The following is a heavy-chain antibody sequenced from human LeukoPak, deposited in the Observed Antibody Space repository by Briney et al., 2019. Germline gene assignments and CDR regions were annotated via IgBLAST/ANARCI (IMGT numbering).Heavy chain of an antibody. CDR1: GFSVNSNY. V-gene: IGHV3-53*04. Sequence: TGGSLRLSCAASGFSVNSNYMSWVRQAPGKGLEWVLVIYSGGSTYYADSVKGRFTISRHISKNTLYLQMNSLRAEDTAVYYCARAGPYDAFDIWGQGTMVTVSS. D-gene: IGHD1-14*01. CDR2: IYSGGST. CDR3: ARAGPYDAFDI. J-gene: IGHJ3*02.